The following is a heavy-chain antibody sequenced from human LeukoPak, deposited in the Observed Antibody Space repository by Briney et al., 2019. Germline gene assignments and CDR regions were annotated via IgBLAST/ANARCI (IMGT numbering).Heavy chain of an antibody. CDR1: GYTFTSYD. J-gene: IGHJ5*02. V-gene: IGHV1-8*01. CDR2: MNPNSGNT. D-gene: IGHD6-19*01. CDR3: ARGRIAVAGGWFDP. Sequence: ASVKVSRKASGYTFTSYDINGVRQATGQGLEGMGWMNPNSGNTGYAQKFQGRVTMTRNTSISTAYMELSSLRSEDTAVYYCARGRIAVAGGWFDPWGQGTLVTVSS.